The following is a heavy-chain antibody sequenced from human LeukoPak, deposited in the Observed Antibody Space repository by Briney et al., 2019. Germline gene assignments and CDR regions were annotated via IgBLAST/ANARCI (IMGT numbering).Heavy chain of an antibody. D-gene: IGHD3-9*01. J-gene: IGHJ4*02. CDR2: ISGSGGST. CDR3: ANNILTGLEAY. Sequence: GGSLRLSCAASGFTFYDYGMSWVRQAPGKGLEWVSAISGSGGSTYYADSVKGRFTISRDNSKNTLYLQMNSLRAEDTAVYYCANNILTGLEAYWGQGTLVTVSS. V-gene: IGHV3-23*01. CDR1: GFTFYDYG.